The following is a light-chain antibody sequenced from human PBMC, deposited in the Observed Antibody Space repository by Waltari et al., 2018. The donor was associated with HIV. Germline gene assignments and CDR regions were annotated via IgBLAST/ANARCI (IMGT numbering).Light chain of an antibody. CDR3: ATWDDNLRGLL. V-gene: IGLV1-44*01. CDR2: ANS. Sequence: HYVLAQPPSPSGTPGQRVAIPRSGTHYNIASHPFTWYQHFPGAAPRLLIYANSQRPAGVPDRFSASKSGTSASLAITGLQTEDEAHYYCATWDDNLRGLLFGGGTKVTVL. J-gene: IGLJ3*02. CDR1: HYNIASHP.